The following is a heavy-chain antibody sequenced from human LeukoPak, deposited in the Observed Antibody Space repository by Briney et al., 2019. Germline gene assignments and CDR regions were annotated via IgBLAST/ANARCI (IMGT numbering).Heavy chain of an antibody. J-gene: IGHJ3*01. D-gene: IGHD6-13*01. Sequence: PGGSLRLSCAASGFTFSSYSMNWVRQAPGKGLEWVSSISSSSSYIYYADSVKGRFTISRDNAKNSLYLHMNSLRADDTAVYYCAIISSSNWYNERGAFDVWGQGTMVTVS. CDR1: GFTFSSYS. CDR3: AIISSSNWYNERGAFDV. V-gene: IGHV3-21*04. CDR2: ISSSSSYI.